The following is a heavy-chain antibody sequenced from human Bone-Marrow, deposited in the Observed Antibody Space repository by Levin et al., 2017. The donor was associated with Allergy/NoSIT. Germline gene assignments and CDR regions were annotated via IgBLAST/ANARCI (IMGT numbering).Heavy chain of an antibody. V-gene: IGHV4-39*01. D-gene: IGHD4-17*01. CDR1: GGSISSSSYY. CDR2: IYYSGST. Sequence: SETLSLTCTVSGGSISSSSYYWGWIRQPPGKGLEWIGSIYYSGSTYYNPSLKSRVTISVDTSKNQFSLKLSSVTAADTAVYYCARSTVTTYHDAFDIWGQGTMVTVSS. J-gene: IGHJ3*02. CDR3: ARSTVTTYHDAFDI.